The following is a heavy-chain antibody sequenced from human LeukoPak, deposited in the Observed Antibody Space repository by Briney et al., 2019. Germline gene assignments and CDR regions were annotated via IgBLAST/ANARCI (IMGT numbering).Heavy chain of an antibody. D-gene: IGHD2-8*02. CDR1: GLTFSSYA. CDR2: ISGSGGST. Sequence: GGSLRLSCAASGLTFSSYAMSWVRQAPGKGLEWVSDISGSGGSTYYADSVKGRFTISRDNSKNTLYLQMNSLRAEDTAVYYCARGVPTGVDYFDYWGQGTLVTVSS. CDR3: ARGVPTGVDYFDY. J-gene: IGHJ4*02. V-gene: IGHV3-23*01.